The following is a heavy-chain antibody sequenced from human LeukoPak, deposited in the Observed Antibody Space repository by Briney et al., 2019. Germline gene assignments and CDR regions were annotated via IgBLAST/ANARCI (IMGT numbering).Heavy chain of an antibody. D-gene: IGHD3-22*01. CDR3: ARDGRGTMMANWYFDL. Sequence: GASVKDSCKASGGTFSSYAISWVRQAPGQGLEWMGGIIPIFGTANYAQKFQGRVTITADESTSTAYMELSSLRSEDTAVYYCARDGRGTMMANWYFDLWGRGTLVTVSS. CDR1: GGTFSSYA. CDR2: IIPIFGTA. V-gene: IGHV1-69*13. J-gene: IGHJ2*01.